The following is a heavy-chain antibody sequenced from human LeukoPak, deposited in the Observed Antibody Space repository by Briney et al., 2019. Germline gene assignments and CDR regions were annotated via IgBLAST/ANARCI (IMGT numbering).Heavy chain of an antibody. V-gene: IGHV3-73*01. Sequence: GGSLKLSCAASGFTFSGSAMHWVRQASGKGLEWVGRIRSKANSYATAYAASVKGRFTISRDDSKNTAYLQTNSLKTEDTAVYYCTRHDYSSNWGQGTLVTVSS. CDR2: IRSKANSYAT. D-gene: IGHD3-16*01. CDR1: GFTFSGSA. J-gene: IGHJ4*02. CDR3: TRHDYSSN.